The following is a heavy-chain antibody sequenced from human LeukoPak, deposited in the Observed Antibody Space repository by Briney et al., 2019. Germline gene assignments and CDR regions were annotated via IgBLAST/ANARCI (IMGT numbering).Heavy chain of an antibody. CDR3: ARDGYSSSYLLPGPEPTPSSA. J-gene: IGHJ5*02. Sequence: VASVKVSCKASGYTFTSYGISWVRQAPGQGLEWMGWISAYNGNTNYAQKLQGRVTMTTDTSTSTAYMELRSLRSDDTAVYYCARDGYSSSYLLPGPEPTPSSAWGQGTLVTVSS. D-gene: IGHD6-6*01. CDR2: ISAYNGNT. V-gene: IGHV1-18*01. CDR1: GYTFTSYG.